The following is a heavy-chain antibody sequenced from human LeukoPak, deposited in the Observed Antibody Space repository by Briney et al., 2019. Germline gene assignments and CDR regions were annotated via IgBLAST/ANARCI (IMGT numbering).Heavy chain of an antibody. V-gene: IGHV3-23*01. CDR2: ISGSGGST. Sequence: GGSLRLSCTAPGFTFGDYAMTWVRQAPGKGLEWVSVISGSGGSTYYADSVKGRFTISRDNSKNTLYLQVNSLRAEDTAVYYCAKSRYGSGLDYWGQGTLVTVSS. J-gene: IGHJ4*02. CDR1: GFTFGDYA. D-gene: IGHD3-10*01. CDR3: AKSRYGSGLDY.